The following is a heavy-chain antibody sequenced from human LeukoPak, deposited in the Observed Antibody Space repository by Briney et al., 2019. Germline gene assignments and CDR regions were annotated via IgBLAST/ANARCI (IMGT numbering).Heavy chain of an antibody. Sequence: SETLSLTCAVYDRSFSGYYWSWLRQPPGKGLEWIGEINHSGSTNYNPSLKSRVTISLDTSKNQFSLRLSSVTAADTAMYYCARHPCSSSTCNYYYGMDVWGQGTTVTVSS. V-gene: IGHV4-34*01. CDR3: ARHPCSSSTCNYYYGMDV. CDR1: DRSFSGYY. CDR2: INHSGST. D-gene: IGHD2-2*01. J-gene: IGHJ6*02.